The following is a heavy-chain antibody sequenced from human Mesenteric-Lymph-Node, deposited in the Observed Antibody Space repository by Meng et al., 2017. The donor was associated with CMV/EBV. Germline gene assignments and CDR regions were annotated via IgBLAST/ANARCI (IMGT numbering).Heavy chain of an antibody. CDR2: ISGSGGST. D-gene: IGHD3-9*01. J-gene: IGHJ4*02. CDR1: GFTFIIYA. V-gene: IGHV3-23*01. CDR3: AREYYDILTGYSHYFDY. Sequence: GGSLRLSCAASGFTFIIYAMSWVRQAPGKGLEWVSSISGSGGSTYYADSVKGRFTISRDNSKNTLYLQMNSLRAEDTAVYYCAREYYDILTGYSHYFDYWGQGTLVTVSS.